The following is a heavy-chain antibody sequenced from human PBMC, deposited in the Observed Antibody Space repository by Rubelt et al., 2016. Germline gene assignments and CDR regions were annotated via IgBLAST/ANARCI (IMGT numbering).Heavy chain of an antibody. CDR3: ARDTRYRSSSHFDY. D-gene: IGHD6-13*01. V-gene: IGHV1-18*01. J-gene: IGHJ4*02. CDR2: ISAYNGNT. CDR1: GYTFTSYG. Sequence: QVQLVQSGAEVKKPGASVKVSCKASGYTFTSYGISWVRQAPGQGLEWMGWISAYNGNTNYAQKLHGRVTKTTYTSTSTAYMELRSLRSVDTTVYYCARDTRYRSSSHFDYWGQGTLVTVSS.